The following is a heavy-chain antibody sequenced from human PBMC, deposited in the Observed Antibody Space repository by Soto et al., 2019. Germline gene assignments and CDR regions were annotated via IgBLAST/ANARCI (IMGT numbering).Heavy chain of an antibody. Sequence: SGPTLVNPTPTLTLTCTFSGFSLTTVGMGVGWIRQPPGKALDWLGIIYWDDDKRYSPSLNGRVTFIKDTSKNQVVLRMTNMDPVDTATYYCAHRNSRMFAFDIWGQGTLVTVSS. CDR2: IYWDDDK. D-gene: IGHD3-10*02. CDR3: AHRNSRMFAFDI. CDR1: GFSLTTVGMG. V-gene: IGHV2-5*02. J-gene: IGHJ3*02.